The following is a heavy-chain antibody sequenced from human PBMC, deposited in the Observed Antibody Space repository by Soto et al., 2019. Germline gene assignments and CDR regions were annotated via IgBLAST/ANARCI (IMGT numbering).Heavy chain of an antibody. J-gene: IGHJ4*02. CDR2: IRSKAYGGTT. CDR1: GFTFGDYA. V-gene: IGHV3-49*03. CDR3: TRATYSSGWYDGFSSFDY. Sequence: GGSLRLSCTASGFTFGDYAMSWFRQAPGKGLEWVGFIRSKAYGGTTEYAASVKGRFTISRDDSKSIAYLQMNSLKTEDTAVYYCTRATYSSGWYDGFSSFDYWGQGTLVTVSS. D-gene: IGHD6-19*01.